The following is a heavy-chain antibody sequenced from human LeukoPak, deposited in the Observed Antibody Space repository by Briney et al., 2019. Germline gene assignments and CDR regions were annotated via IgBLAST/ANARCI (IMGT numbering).Heavy chain of an antibody. CDR2: IVVGSGNT. D-gene: IGHD2-8*01. V-gene: IGHV1-58*01. CDR3: AAPYCTNGVCWFDY. Sequence: SVNVSCKASGFTFTSSAVQWVRQARGQRLEWIGWIVVGSGNTNYAQKFQERVTITRDMSTSTAYMELSSLRSEDTAVYYCAAPYCTNGVCWFDYWGQGTLVTVSS. J-gene: IGHJ4*02. CDR1: GFTFTSSA.